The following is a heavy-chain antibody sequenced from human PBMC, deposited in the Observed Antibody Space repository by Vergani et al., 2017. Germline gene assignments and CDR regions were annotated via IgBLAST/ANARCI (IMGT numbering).Heavy chain of an antibody. CDR1: GFTFNQYG. V-gene: IGHV3-33*01. D-gene: IGHD1-14*01. CDR2: TWYDGNNK. J-gene: IGHJ5*02. CDR3: ARDLRLLYNRFDP. Sequence: QVQLVESGGGVVQPGRSLILSCSASGFTFNQYGMHCVRQAPGKGLEWVAFTWYDGNNKQYADSVKGRFTISRDNSKSTMYLQMNSLRDEDTGVYYCARDLRLLYNRFDPWGQGTLVTVSS.